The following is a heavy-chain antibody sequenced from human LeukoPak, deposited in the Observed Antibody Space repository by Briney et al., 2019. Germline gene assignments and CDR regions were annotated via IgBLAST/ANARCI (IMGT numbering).Heavy chain of an antibody. Sequence: PSETLSLTCTVSGGSITRYYWSWIRQPPGKGLEWIGYIYYSGSTNYNPSLKSRVTISVDTSKNQFSLKLSSVTAADTAVYYCARAFYDSSGYYLGDAFDIWGQGTMVTVSS. CDR1: GGSITRYY. V-gene: IGHV4-59*01. D-gene: IGHD3-22*01. CDR2: IYYSGST. J-gene: IGHJ3*02. CDR3: ARAFYDSSGYYLGDAFDI.